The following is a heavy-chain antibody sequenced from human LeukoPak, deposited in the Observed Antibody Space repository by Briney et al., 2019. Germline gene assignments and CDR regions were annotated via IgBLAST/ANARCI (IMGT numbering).Heavy chain of an antibody. V-gene: IGHV4-4*09. Sequence: SETLSLTCIVSGGSISSYYWSWIRQPPGKGLEWIGYIYTSGSTNYNPSLKSRVTISVDTSKNQFSLKLSSVTAADTAVYYCARHAATSYYYDSSGPIEADYWGQGTLVTVSS. CDR1: GGSISSYY. D-gene: IGHD3-22*01. CDR3: ARHAATSYYYDSSGPIEADY. J-gene: IGHJ4*02. CDR2: IYTSGST.